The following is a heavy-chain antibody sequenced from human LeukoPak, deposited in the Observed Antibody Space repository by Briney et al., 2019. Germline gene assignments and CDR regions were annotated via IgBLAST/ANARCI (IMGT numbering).Heavy chain of an antibody. CDR1: GYTFNSYS. CDR2: INAYNGNT. Sequence: ASVKVSCTAPGYTFNSYSINWVRQAPGQGLEWMGSINAYNGNTNYAQKVQGRVTMTTDTSTSTAYMELRSLRSDDTALYYCARDGFRGPSDYWGQGTLVTVSS. D-gene: IGHD3-16*01. V-gene: IGHV1-18*01. CDR3: ARDGFRGPSDY. J-gene: IGHJ4*02.